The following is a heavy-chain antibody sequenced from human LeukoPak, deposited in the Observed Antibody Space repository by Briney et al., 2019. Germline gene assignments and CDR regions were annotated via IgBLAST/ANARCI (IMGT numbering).Heavy chain of an antibody. J-gene: IGHJ4*02. D-gene: IGHD2-15*01. Sequence: SETLSLTCTVSGDSITSYYWTWIRQPPGKGLEWIGYVHHSGSTNYNPSLKSRLTISVDTSNNQFSLKLTSVSAADTAVYYCARHNSYLVSAAYDYWGQGALVTVSS. CDR1: GDSITSYY. V-gene: IGHV4-59*01. CDR3: ARHNSYLVSAAYDY. CDR2: VHHSGST.